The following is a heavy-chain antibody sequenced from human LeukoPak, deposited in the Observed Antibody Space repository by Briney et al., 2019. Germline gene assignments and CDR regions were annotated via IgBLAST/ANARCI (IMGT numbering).Heavy chain of an antibody. CDR1: GFTFDDYA. D-gene: IGHD1-26*01. CDR3: ATLGYSGSYYLFYYFDY. J-gene: IGHJ4*02. Sequence: GRSLRLSCAASGFTFDDYAMHWVRQAPGKGLEWVSGISWNSGSIGYADSVKGRFTISRDNAKNSLYLQMNSLRAEDTALYYCATLGYSGSYYLFYYFDYWGQGTLVTVSS. CDR2: ISWNSGSI. V-gene: IGHV3-9*01.